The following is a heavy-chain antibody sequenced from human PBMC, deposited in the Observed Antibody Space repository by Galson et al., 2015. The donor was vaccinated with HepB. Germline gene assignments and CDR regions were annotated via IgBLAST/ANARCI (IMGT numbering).Heavy chain of an antibody. V-gene: IGHV3-21*01. CDR2: ISSSSNYM. CDR3: ARDRGTQLVGNYYYGMDV. J-gene: IGHJ6*02. D-gene: IGHD6-6*01. Sequence: SLRLSCAASGFTFNSSSMNWVRQAPGKGLEWVSSISSSSNYMYYADSVKGRFTISRDNAKNSLYLQMNSLRAEDTAVYYCARDRGTQLVGNYYYGMDVWGQGTTVTVSS. CDR1: GFTFNSSS.